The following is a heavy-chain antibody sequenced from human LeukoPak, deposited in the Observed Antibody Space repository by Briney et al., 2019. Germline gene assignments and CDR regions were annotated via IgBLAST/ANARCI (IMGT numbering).Heavy chain of an antibody. Sequence: GRSLRLSCAASGFTFSSYAMHWVRQAPGKGLEWVAVISYDGSNKYYADSVKGRFTISRDNSKNTLYLQMNSLRAEDTAVYYCAREKGIIVGVLDYWGQGTLVTVSS. CDR1: GFTFSSYA. CDR2: ISYDGSNK. D-gene: IGHD2-2*01. CDR3: AREKGIIVGVLDY. J-gene: IGHJ4*02. V-gene: IGHV3-30-3*01.